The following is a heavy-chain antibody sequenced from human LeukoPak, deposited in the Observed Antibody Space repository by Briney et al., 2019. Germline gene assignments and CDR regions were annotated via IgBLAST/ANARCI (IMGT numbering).Heavy chain of an antibody. CDR1: GGSISSYY. CDR3: ARAQSNQMATKI. V-gene: IGHV4-59*12. Sequence: PSETLSLTCTVSGGSISSYYWSWIRQPPGKGLEWIGYIYYSGSTNYNPSLKSRVTISVDTSKKQFSLKLSSVTAADTAVYYCARAQSNQMATKIWGQGTLVTVSS. J-gene: IGHJ4*02. CDR2: IYYSGST. D-gene: IGHD5-24*01.